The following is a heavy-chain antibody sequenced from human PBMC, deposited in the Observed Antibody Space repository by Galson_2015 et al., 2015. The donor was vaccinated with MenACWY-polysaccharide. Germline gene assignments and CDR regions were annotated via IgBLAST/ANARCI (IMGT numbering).Heavy chain of an antibody. CDR2: IQYDGSNT. CDR1: GSRFSNSG. J-gene: IGHJ3*02. V-gene: IGHV3-33*01. D-gene: IGHD2-2*01. CDR3: AREGSRISFHALDI. Sequence: SLRLSCAASGSRFSNSGMHWVRQAPGKELEWVAVIQYDGSNTVYADSVKGRFTISRDNSKNTVFLEMNTLGVEDTAVYYCAREGSRISFHALDIGGQGTMVTVSS.